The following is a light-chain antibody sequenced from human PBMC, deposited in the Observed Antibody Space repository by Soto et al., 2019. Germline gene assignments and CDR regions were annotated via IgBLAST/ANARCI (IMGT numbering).Light chain of an antibody. CDR1: SSNIGSNT. CDR2: STN. Sequence: SVLTQPPSASGTPGQRVTISCSGSSSNIGSNTVNWYQQLPGTAPKLLIYSTNQRPSGVPDRFSGSKSGTSASLAISGLQSEDEADYYCAAWDDSLNGQVFGTGTKVTVL. V-gene: IGLV1-44*01. J-gene: IGLJ1*01. CDR3: AAWDDSLNGQV.